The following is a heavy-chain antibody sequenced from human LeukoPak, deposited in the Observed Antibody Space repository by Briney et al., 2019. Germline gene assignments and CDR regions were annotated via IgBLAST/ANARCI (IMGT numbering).Heavy chain of an antibody. D-gene: IGHD6-13*01. Sequence: GGSLRLSCAASGFTFSSYSMNWVRQAPGKGLEWVAVISYHGSNKYYAESVKGRFTISRDNSKDTLYLQMNSLRAEDTAVYYCARAGYSSSWFFDYWGQGTLVTVSS. CDR1: GFTFSSYS. V-gene: IGHV3-30*03. CDR2: ISYHGSNK. J-gene: IGHJ4*02. CDR3: ARAGYSSSWFFDY.